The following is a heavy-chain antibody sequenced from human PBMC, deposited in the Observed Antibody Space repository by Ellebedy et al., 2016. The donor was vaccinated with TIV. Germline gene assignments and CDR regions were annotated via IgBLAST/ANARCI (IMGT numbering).Heavy chain of an antibody. CDR2: ISSSGSTI. Sequence: GESLKISCAASGFTFSDYYMSWIRQAPGKGLEWVSKISSSGSTIYYADSVKGRFTISRDNAKNSLYLQRNSLRAEYTAVYYCARDRSTRDGYNFGTRGAFDIWGQGTMVTVSS. D-gene: IGHD5-24*01. CDR3: ARDRSTRDGYNFGTRGAFDI. CDR1: GFTFSDYY. J-gene: IGHJ3*02. V-gene: IGHV3-11*01.